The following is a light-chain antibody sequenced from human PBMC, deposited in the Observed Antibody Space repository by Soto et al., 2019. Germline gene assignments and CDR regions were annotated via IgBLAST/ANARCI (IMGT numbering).Light chain of an antibody. CDR3: SSYTSSSTVV. Sequence: QSVLTQPASVSGSPGQSITISCTGTNSDVGAHNYVSWYQQHPGKAPKLMIYEVSNRPSGVSSRFSGSKSGNTASLTISGLQAEDEADYYCSSYTSSSTVVFGGGTQLTVL. J-gene: IGLJ2*01. V-gene: IGLV2-14*01. CDR2: EVS. CDR1: NSDVGAHNY.